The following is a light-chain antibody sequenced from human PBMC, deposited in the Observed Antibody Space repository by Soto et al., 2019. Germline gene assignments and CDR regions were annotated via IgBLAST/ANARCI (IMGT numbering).Light chain of an antibody. CDR1: SSDVGADNA. V-gene: IGLV2-14*01. J-gene: IGLJ3*02. Sequence: QSALTQPASVSGSPGQSVTISCTGTSSDVGADNAVSWYQQHPGKAPKLMIYEVSNRPSGVSHRFSGSKSGNTASLTISGLQAEDEADYYCSSYKPTRTYLPFGGGTKVTVL. CDR2: EVS. CDR3: SSYKPTRTYLP.